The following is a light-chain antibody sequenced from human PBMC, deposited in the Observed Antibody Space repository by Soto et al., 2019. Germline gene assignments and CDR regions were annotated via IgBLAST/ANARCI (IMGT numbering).Light chain of an antibody. V-gene: IGLV2-14*03. CDR1: SCDIGAYNY. Sequence: QSVLTQTASVSGSLGQSITISCTGTSCDIGAYNYVSWYQQHPGKVPRLIIYEVTNRPSGVSNRFSGSKSGNTAFLTISGLQAEDEADYYCSSYTRISTVIFGGGTKLTVL. CDR3: SSYTRISTVI. J-gene: IGLJ2*01. CDR2: EVT.